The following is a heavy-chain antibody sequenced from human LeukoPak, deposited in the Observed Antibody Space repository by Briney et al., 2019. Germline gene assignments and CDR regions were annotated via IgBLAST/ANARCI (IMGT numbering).Heavy chain of an antibody. J-gene: IGHJ3*02. CDR2: INSDRRST. CDR3: ARDNRAYDSSGYYYWLGVEGHDAFDI. Sequence: GGSLRLSCAASGFTFSSYWMHWVRQAPGKGLVWASRINSDRRSTSYADSVKGRFTISRDNAKNTLYLQMNSLRAEDTAVYYCARDNRAYDSSGYYYWLGVEGHDAFDIWGQGTMVTVSS. D-gene: IGHD3-22*01. V-gene: IGHV3-74*01. CDR1: GFTFSSYW.